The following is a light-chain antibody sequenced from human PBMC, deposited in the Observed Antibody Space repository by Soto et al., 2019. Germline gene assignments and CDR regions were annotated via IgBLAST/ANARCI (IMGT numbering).Light chain of an antibody. J-gene: IGKJ1*01. CDR3: QQYVTSPPGT. CDR1: QSVSNNY. CDR2: GAS. Sequence: IVLTQSPGTLSLSPGERASLSCRAVQSVSNNYLAWYQQKPGQAPRLLIYGASSRATGIPDRFSGSGSGTDFTLTISRLEPGDFAVYYCQQYVTSPPGTFGQGTKVDIK. V-gene: IGKV3-20*01.